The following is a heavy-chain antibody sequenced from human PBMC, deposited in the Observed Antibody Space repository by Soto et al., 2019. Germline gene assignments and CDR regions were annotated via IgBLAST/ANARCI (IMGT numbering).Heavy chain of an antibody. Sequence: GESLKISFKGSGYSFTNFWIGWVRQMPGKGLEWMGIIYPGDSDTRYSPSLKGQVTISADNSINTAYLQWRSLKASDSAMYYCARQSSYSTSSFDPWGQGTLVTVSS. D-gene: IGHD2-2*01. CDR1: GYSFTNFW. CDR2: IYPGDSDT. J-gene: IGHJ5*02. V-gene: IGHV5-51*01. CDR3: ARQSSYSTSSFDP.